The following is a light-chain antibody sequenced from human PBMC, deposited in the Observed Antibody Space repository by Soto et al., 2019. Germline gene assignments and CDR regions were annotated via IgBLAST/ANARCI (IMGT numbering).Light chain of an antibody. V-gene: IGLV1-40*01. J-gene: IGLJ2*01. CDR2: GNN. CDR3: QSYDSRLSGGVL. CDR1: SSNIGSNY. Sequence: QSVLTQPPSASGTPGQRVTISCSGSSSNIGSNYVYWYQQLPGTAPKLLLFGNNNRPSGVPDRFSGSKSGTSASLAITGLQADDEAYYYCQSYDSRLSGGVLFGGGTKLTVL.